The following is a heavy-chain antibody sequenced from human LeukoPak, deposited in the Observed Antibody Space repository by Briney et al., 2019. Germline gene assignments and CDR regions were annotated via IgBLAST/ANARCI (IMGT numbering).Heavy chain of an antibody. CDR2: INAGNGNT. CDR3: AREIDRDGYNRFFDY. Sequence: ASAKVSCKASGYTFTSYAMHWVRQAPGQRLEWMGWINAGNGNTKYSQKFQGRVTITRDTSASTAYMELSSLRSEDTAVYYCAREIDRDGYNRFFDYWGQGTLVTVSS. D-gene: IGHD5-24*01. CDR1: GYTFTSYA. J-gene: IGHJ4*02. V-gene: IGHV1-3*01.